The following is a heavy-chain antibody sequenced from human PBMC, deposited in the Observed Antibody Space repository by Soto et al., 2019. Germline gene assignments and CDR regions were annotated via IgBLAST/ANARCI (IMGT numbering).Heavy chain of an antibody. J-gene: IGHJ5*02. CDR3: AKGARSLEADPFDP. D-gene: IGHD3-3*01. CDR1: GYTFTSYD. V-gene: IGHV1-8*01. Sequence: ASVKVSCKASGYTFTSYDINWVRQATGQGLEWMGWMNPNSGNTGYAQKFQGRVTMTRNTSISTAYMELSSLRSEDTAVYYCAKGARSLEADPFDPWGQGTLVTVSS. CDR2: MNPNSGNT.